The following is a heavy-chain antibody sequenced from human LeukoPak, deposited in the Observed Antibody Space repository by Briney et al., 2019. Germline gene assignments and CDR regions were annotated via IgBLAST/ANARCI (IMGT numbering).Heavy chain of an antibody. CDR1: GFTFSNYW. Sequence: GGSLRLSCAGSGFTFSNYWMHWVRQAPGKGLAWVSRIYSDGNTTNYADSVKGRFTISRDNAKNTLYLQMNSLRAEDTAVYYCARDQGSTSRGIDYWGQGTLVTVSS. V-gene: IGHV3-74*01. CDR2: IYSDGNTT. CDR3: ARDQGSTSRGIDY. D-gene: IGHD2-2*01. J-gene: IGHJ4*02.